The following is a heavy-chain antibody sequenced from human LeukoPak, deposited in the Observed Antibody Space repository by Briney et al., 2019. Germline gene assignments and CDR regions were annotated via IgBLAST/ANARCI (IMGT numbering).Heavy chain of an antibody. CDR1: GFTFRTYG. V-gene: IGHV3-33*06. CDR3: AKGVRGYYDTGDAFDI. D-gene: IGHD3-10*01. Sequence: PGRSLRLSCAASGFTFRTYGMHWVRQAPGKGLEWVAVIWYDGSNKYYPDSVKGRFTISRDNSKNTLYLQMNSLRPEDTAVYYCAKGVRGYYDTGDAFDIWGQGTMVTVSS. CDR2: IWYDGSNK. J-gene: IGHJ3*02.